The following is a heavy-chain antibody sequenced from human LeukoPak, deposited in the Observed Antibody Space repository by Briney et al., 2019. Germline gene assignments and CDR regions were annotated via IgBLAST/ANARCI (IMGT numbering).Heavy chain of an antibody. CDR1: GFTFSSYW. Sequence: PGGSLRLSCAASGFTFSSYWMSWVRQAPGKGLERVANIKQDGSEKYYVDSVKGRFTISRDNAKNSLYLQMNSLRAEDTAVYYCARLTPRGVFDYWGQGTLVTVSS. CDR2: IKQDGSEK. D-gene: IGHD3-10*01. J-gene: IGHJ4*02. CDR3: ARLTPRGVFDY. V-gene: IGHV3-7*01.